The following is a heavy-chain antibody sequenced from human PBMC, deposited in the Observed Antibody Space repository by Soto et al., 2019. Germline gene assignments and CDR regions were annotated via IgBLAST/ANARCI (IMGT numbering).Heavy chain of an antibody. CDR3: AKDLDRRTYYFDY. J-gene: IGHJ4*02. CDR1: GFTFSSYA. V-gene: IGHV3-23*01. D-gene: IGHD3-16*01. Sequence: EVQLLESGGGLVQPGGSLRLSCAASGFTFSSYAMSWVRQAPGKGLEWVSAISGSGGSTYYADSGKGRFTISRDNSKNTLYLQMNSLRAEDTAVYYCAKDLDRRTYYFDYWGQGTLVTVSS. CDR2: ISGSGGST.